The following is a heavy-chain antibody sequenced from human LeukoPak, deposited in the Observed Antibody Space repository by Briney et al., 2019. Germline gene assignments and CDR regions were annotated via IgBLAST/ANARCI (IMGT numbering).Heavy chain of an antibody. D-gene: IGHD3-16*01. CDR2: ITRDGSST. CDR1: GFTLSSSW. V-gene: IGHV3-74*01. CDR3: ARDPGYESWSPFWGGMDV. J-gene: IGHJ6*04. Sequence: PGGSLRLSCAASGFTLSSSWMHWVRQAPGKGLVWVSRITRDGSSTTYADSVKGRFTTSRDNAKNTLYLQMDSLRDDDMAVYYCARDPGYESWSPFWGGMDVWGNGTTVIVSS.